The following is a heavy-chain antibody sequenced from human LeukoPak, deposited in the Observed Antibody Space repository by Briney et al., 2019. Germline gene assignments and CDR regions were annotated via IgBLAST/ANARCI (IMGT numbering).Heavy chain of an antibody. J-gene: IGHJ4*02. D-gene: IGHD3-16*02. Sequence: GGSLRLSCAASGFTFSNYWMHWVRQAPGKGLVWVSRINSDGSSTSYADSVKGRFTISRDNAKNTLYLQMNSLRAEDTAVYYCARRKHAWGSYRTEFDYWGQGTLVTVSS. CDR1: GFTFSNYW. CDR2: INSDGSST. CDR3: ARRKHAWGSYRTEFDY. V-gene: IGHV3-74*01.